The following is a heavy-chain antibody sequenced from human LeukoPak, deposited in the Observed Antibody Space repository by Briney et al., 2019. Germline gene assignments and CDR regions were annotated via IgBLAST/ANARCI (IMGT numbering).Heavy chain of an antibody. J-gene: IGHJ2*01. Sequence: GGSLRLSCAASGLTFSSSEMNWVRQAPGKGLEYVSAISGNGDYTYYADSVKGRFTISRENSKNTLYLQMDNLRAEDMAIYFCARGSWDIRDGYNSYWYFDLWGLGTLVTVSS. CDR3: ARGSWDIRDGYNSYWYFDL. V-gene: IGHV3-64*02. D-gene: IGHD5-24*01. CDR1: GLTFSSSE. CDR2: ISGNGDYT.